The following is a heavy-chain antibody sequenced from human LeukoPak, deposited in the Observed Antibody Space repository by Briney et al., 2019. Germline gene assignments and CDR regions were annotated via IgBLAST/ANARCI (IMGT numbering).Heavy chain of an antibody. CDR3: ARDRGGVAARRREGYYYYYGMDV. CDR2: ISSSSSYI. CDR1: GFTFSSYS. V-gene: IGHV3-21*01. Sequence: PGGSLRLSCAASGFTFSSYSMNWVRQAPGKGLEWVSSISSSSSYIYYADSVKGRFTISRDNAKNSLYPQMNSLRAEDTAVYYCARDRGGVAARRREGYYYYYGMDVWGQGTTVTVSS. D-gene: IGHD6-6*01. J-gene: IGHJ6*02.